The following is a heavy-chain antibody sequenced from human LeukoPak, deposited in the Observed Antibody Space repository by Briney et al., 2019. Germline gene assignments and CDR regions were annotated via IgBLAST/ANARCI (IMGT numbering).Heavy chain of an antibody. CDR2: IYYSGST. CDR1: GGSISSSSYY. J-gene: IGHJ6*03. D-gene: IGHD6-25*01. Sequence: PSETLSHTCTVSGGSISSSSYYWGWIRQPPGKGLEWIGSIYYSGSTYYNPSLKSRVTISVDTSKNQFSLKLSSVTAADTAVYYCARDAASMDVWGKGTTVTVSS. V-gene: IGHV4-39*07. CDR3: ARDAASMDV.